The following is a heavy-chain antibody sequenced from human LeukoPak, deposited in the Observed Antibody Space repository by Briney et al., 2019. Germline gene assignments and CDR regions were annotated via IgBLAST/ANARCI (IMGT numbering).Heavy chain of an antibody. CDR2: FYYSGST. D-gene: IGHD6-13*01. CDR1: GGSISSSSYY. V-gene: IGHV4-39*07. Sequence: SETLSLTCTVSGGSISSSSYYWGWIRQPPGKGLEWIGSFYYSGSTYYNPSLKSRVTISVDTSKNQFSLKLSSVTAADTAVYYCARAWLGPSIAAAGTWDYWGQGTLVTVSS. CDR3: ARAWLGPSIAAAGTWDY. J-gene: IGHJ4*02.